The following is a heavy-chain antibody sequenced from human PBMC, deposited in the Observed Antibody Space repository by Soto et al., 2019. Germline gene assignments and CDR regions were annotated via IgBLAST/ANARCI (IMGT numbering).Heavy chain of an antibody. CDR3: ATSSRLAARPDSWFDP. D-gene: IGHD6-6*01. CDR2: FDPEDGET. CDR1: GYTLTELS. Sequence: ASVKVSCKVSGYTLTELSMHWVRQAPGEGLEWMGGFDPEDGETIYAQKFQGRVTMTEDTSTDTAYMELSSLRSEDTAVYYCATSSRLAARPDSWFDPWGQGTLVTVSS. V-gene: IGHV1-24*01. J-gene: IGHJ5*02.